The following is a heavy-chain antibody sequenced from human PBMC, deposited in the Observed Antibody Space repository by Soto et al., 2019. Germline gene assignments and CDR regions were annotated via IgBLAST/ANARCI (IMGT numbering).Heavy chain of an antibody. V-gene: IGHV3-30*18. D-gene: IGHD5-18*01. CDR2: ISYDGSNK. CDR3: AKGFSYSVIDY. J-gene: IGHJ4*02. Sequence: QVQLVESGGGVVQPGRSLRLSCAASGFTFSTYGMHWVRQAPGKGLEWVAVISYDGSNKYYADSVKGRFTISRDNSKNTLYLQMSSLRAEYTAVCYCAKGFSYSVIDYWGQGTLVTVSS. CDR1: GFTFSTYG.